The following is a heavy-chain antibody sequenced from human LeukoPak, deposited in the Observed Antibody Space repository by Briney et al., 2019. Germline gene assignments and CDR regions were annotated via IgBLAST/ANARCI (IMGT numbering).Heavy chain of an antibody. Sequence: GGSLRLSCAASGFTFSSYSMNWVRQAPGKGLEWVANIKGDGSEKYYVDSVKGRFTISRDNAENSLYLQMNNLRAEDTAVFYCASVGYDSSGYYYYWGQGTLVTVSS. D-gene: IGHD3-22*01. V-gene: IGHV3-7*01. CDR2: IKGDGSEK. J-gene: IGHJ4*02. CDR3: ASVGYDSSGYYYY. CDR1: GFTFSSYS.